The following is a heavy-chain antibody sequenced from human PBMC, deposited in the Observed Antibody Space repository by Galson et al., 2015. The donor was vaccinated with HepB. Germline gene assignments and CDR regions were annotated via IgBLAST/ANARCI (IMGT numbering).Heavy chain of an antibody. V-gene: IGHV3-48*02. J-gene: IGHJ4*02. CDR1: GSTFCSYS. CDR3: ARDTYYYDSSGYFVVDY. D-gene: IGHD3-22*01. CDR2: ISSSSSTI. Sequence: SLRLSCAASGSTFCSYSMNWVRQAPGKGLEWVSYISSSSSTIYYADSVKGRFTISRDNAKNSLYLQMNSLRDEDTAVYYCARDTYYYDSSGYFVVDYWGQGTLVTVSS.